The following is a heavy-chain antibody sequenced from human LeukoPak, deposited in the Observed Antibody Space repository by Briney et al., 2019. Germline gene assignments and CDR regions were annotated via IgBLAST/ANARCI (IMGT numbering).Heavy chain of an antibody. Sequence: SETLSLTCTVSGGSISSSSYYWGWIRQPPGKGLEWIGSIYYSGSTYYNPSLKSRVTISVDTSKNQFSLKLSSVTAADTAVYYCARHEGGSWCPSEFDYWGQGTLVTVSS. CDR2: IYYSGST. CDR1: GGSISSSSYY. D-gene: IGHD1-26*01. J-gene: IGHJ4*02. V-gene: IGHV4-39*01. CDR3: ARHEGGSWCPSEFDY.